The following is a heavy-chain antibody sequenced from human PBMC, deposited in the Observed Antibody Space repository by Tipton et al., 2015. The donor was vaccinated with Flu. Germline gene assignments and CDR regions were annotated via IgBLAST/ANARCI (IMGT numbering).Heavy chain of an antibody. CDR1: GFTFNNYE. V-gene: IGHV3-48*03. CDR2: VSSSGTTM. Sequence: VQSGGSLRLSCSASGFTFNNYEMNWVRQAPGKGLEWVAFVSSSGTTMYYRDSVKGRFTISRDDAKNSLYLEMNSLRAEDTAVYYCATVPVGVITHYYGMDVWGQGTTVTVSS. D-gene: IGHD3-3*01. J-gene: IGHJ6*02. CDR3: ATVPVGVITHYYGMDV.